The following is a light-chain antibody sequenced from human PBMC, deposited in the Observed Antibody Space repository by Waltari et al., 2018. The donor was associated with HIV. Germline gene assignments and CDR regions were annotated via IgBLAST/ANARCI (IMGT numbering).Light chain of an antibody. Sequence: QSALPQPASLPGSPGQSVTLSCTVLNIALHVYYSVYWYLQLPTKAPQLIIFGVSVRPSGISHCFSGSKSGNTASLTISGLQTDDEGDYYCTSYTVRRALIFGGGTKLTVL. V-gene: IGLV2-14*03. J-gene: IGLJ2*01. CDR2: GVS. CDR1: NIALHVYYS. CDR3: TSYTVRRALI.